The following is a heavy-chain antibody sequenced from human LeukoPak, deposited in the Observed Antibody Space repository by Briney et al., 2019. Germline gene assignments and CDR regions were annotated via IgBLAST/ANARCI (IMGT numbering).Heavy chain of an antibody. J-gene: IGHJ1*01. Sequence: SETLSLTCAVYGGSFSGYYWSWIRQPPGKGLEWIGEINHSGSTNYNPSLKSRVTISVDTSKNQFYLKLSSVTAADTAVYYCARGAHITIFGVVIIREYFQHWGQGTLVTVSS. CDR2: INHSGST. V-gene: IGHV4-34*01. CDR3: ARGAHITIFGVVIIREYFQH. D-gene: IGHD3-3*01. CDR1: GGSFSGYY.